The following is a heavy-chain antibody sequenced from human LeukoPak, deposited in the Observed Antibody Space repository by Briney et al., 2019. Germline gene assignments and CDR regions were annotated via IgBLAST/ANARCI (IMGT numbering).Heavy chain of an antibody. Sequence: GGSLRLSCAASGFTFSTYNMNWVRQAPGKGLEWVSAITSGGGYTYYADSVKGRFTTSRDNAKNSLSLRLDSLRAEDTAVYYCARGHYDVLTSSYKWTPDFWGQGTLVTVSS. CDR1: GFTFSTYN. D-gene: IGHD3-9*01. CDR3: ARGHYDVLTSSYKWTPDF. J-gene: IGHJ4*02. V-gene: IGHV3-21*06. CDR2: ITSGGGYT.